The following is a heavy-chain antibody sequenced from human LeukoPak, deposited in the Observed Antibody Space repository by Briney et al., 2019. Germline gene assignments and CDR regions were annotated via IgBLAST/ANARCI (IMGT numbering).Heavy chain of an antibody. CDR1: GFTFSSYG. CDR3: ARERYLEIAVAGTIFDY. J-gene: IGHJ4*02. V-gene: IGHV3-30*03. CDR2: ISYDGSNK. D-gene: IGHD6-19*01. Sequence: GESLRLSCAASGFTFSSYGMHWVRQAPGKGLEWVAVISYDGSNKYYADSVKGRFTISRDNSKNTLYLQMNSLRAEDTAVYYCARERYLEIAVAGTIFDYWGQGTLVTVSS.